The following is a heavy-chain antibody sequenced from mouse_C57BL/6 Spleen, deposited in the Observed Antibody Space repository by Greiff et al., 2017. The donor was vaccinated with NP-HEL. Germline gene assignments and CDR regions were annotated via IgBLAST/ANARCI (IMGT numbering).Heavy chain of an antibody. CDR1: GYTFTSYG. J-gene: IGHJ2*01. Sequence: VQLQQSGAELARPGASVKLSCKASGYTFTSYGISWVKQRTGQGLEWIGEIYPRSGNTYYNAKFKGKATLTSDKSSSTAYMELRSLTSEDSAVYCCARAGARLQEDFDYWGQGTTLTVSS. CDR3: ARAGARLQEDFDY. D-gene: IGHD2-4*01. CDR2: IYPRSGNT. V-gene: IGHV1-81*01.